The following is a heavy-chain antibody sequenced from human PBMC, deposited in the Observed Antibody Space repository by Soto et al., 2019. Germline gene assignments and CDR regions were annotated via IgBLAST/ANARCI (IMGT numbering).Heavy chain of an antibody. CDR3: ARGETLDV. J-gene: IGHJ6*02. CDR2: INAGNGNT. V-gene: IGHV1-3*05. D-gene: IGHD3-16*01. Sequence: QVQLVQSGAEERKPGASVKVSCKASGYTFTTYTIHWVRQAPGQSLEWMAWINAGNGNTKFSQKFRDRVTITTDTSASTAYMELSSLTSEDTALYYCARGETLDVWGQGTTVTVS. CDR1: GYTFTTYT.